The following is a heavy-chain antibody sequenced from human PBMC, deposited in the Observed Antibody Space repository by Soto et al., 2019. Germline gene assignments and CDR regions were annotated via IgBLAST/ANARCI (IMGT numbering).Heavy chain of an antibody. V-gene: IGHV3-23*01. J-gene: IGHJ5*02. CDR1: GFTFGTTD. CDR3: VKNSGWFKT. Sequence: QLLQSGGGLVQPGGSLTLSCAASGFTFGTTDMSWVRQAPGEGLEWVSTIDGSGGITYYADSAKGRFTISRDNSRNTVYLQMNSLRGDDTALYYCVKNSGWFKTWGQGALVTVSS. CDR2: IDGSGGIT. D-gene: IGHD3-10*01.